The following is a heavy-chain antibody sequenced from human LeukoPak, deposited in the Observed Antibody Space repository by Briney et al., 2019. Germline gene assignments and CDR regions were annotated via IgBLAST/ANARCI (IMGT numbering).Heavy chain of an antibody. D-gene: IGHD3-22*01. CDR2: ISSSSSYI. J-gene: IGHJ3*02. V-gene: IGHV3-21*01. Sequence: GGSLRLSCAASGFTFSSYSMNWVRQAPGKGLEWVSSISSSSSYIYHADSVKGRFTISRDNAKNSLYLQMNSLRAEDTAVYYCARDTDYYDSSGYYPDAFDIWGQGTMVTVSS. CDR3: ARDTDYYDSSGYYPDAFDI. CDR1: GFTFSSYS.